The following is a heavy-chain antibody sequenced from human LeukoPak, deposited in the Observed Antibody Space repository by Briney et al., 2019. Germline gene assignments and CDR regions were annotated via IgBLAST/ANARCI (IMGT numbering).Heavy chain of an antibody. V-gene: IGHV3-74*01. CDR1: GFTLKTYW. Sequence: GGSLRLSCAASGFTLKTYWMHWVRQAPGKGLVWVSHINTDGSSTSYADSVKGRFTISRDNAKDTLYLQMNSLRAEDTAGYYCTRGGYSDGYDYWGQGTLVTVSS. D-gene: IGHD5-18*01. CDR3: TRGGYSDGYDY. J-gene: IGHJ4*02. CDR2: INTDGSST.